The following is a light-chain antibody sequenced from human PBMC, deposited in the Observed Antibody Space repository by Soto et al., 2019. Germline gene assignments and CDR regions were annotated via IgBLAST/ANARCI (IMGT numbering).Light chain of an antibody. CDR3: QQYGSAPRT. V-gene: IGKV3-20*01. CDR2: GAS. CDR1: QSVSSSY. J-gene: IGKJ2*01. Sequence: EIVLTQSPGTLSLSPGERATLSCRASQSVSSSYFAWSQQKPGQAPRLRLDGASSRATGIPDRFSGSGSVTDFTLTSSRLEPEDFAVYYCQQYGSAPRTCGQGTKREI.